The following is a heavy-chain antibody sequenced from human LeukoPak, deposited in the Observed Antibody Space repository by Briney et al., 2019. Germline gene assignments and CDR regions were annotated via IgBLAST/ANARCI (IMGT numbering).Heavy chain of an antibody. CDR1: GFTFNTYT. CDR3: ARDREGDY. V-gene: IGHV3-48*01. CDR2: ISSSSSTI. D-gene: IGHD1-26*01. J-gene: IGHJ4*02. Sequence: GGSLRLSCAASGFTFNTYTMNWVRQAPGKGLEWVSYISSSSSTIYYADSVKGRFTISRDDAKNSLYLQMNSLRAEDTAVYYCARDREGDYWGQGTLVTVSS.